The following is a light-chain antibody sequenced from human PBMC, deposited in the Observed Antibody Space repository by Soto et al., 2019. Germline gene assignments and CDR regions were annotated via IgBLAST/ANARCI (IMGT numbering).Light chain of an antibody. Sequence: EIVLTQSPGTLSLSPGERATLSCRASQSVRSTSLAWYQQKPGQAPRLLIHGATTRATGIPARFSGSGSGTEFTLTISSLQSEDFAVYYCQQYNNWPRTFGQGTTVDIK. CDR1: QSVRST. J-gene: IGKJ1*01. CDR2: GAT. V-gene: IGKV3-15*01. CDR3: QQYNNWPRT.